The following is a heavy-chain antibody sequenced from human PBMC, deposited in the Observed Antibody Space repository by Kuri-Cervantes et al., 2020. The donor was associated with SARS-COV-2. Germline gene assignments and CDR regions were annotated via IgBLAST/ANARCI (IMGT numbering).Heavy chain of an antibody. Sequence: ASVKVSCKASGYTFTSYYMHWVRQAPGQGLEWMGIINPSGGSTSYAQKFQGRVTMTRDTSTSTVYMELSSLRSEDTAVYYCAREAGYYDMLLTPSYYYYYYGMDVWGQGTTVTVSS. D-gene: IGHD3-9*01. CDR2: INPSGGST. J-gene: IGHJ6*02. CDR1: GYTFTSYY. CDR3: AREAGYYDMLLTPSYYYYYYGMDV. V-gene: IGHV1-46*01.